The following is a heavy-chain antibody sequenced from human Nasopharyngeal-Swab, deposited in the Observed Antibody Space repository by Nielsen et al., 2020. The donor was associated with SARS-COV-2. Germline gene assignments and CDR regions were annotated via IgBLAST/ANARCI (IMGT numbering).Heavy chain of an antibody. CDR2: INHNERT. D-gene: IGHD5-24*01. CDR3: ARAGRVGDAYTGLDV. J-gene: IGHJ6*02. CDR1: GGSFNGFY. Sequence: SETLSLTCPVSGGSFNGFYWNWIRQAPGKVLEWIGEINHNERTNYNPSPKSRIAMLVDTSKNQVSLKVSSVSAGDTAVYYCARAGRVGDAYTGLDVWGQGTTVTVSS. V-gene: IGHV4-34*01.